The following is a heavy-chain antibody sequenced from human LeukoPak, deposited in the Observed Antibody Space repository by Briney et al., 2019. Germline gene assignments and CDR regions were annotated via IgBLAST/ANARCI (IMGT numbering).Heavy chain of an antibody. Sequence: GASVKVSCKASGYTFTSYGISWVRQAPGQGLEWMGWISAYNGNTNYAQKLQGRVTMTTDTSTSTAYMELRSLGSDDTAVYYCARDWGIFGVVITYYYYGMDVWGQGTTVTVSS. CDR2: ISAYNGNT. D-gene: IGHD3-3*01. CDR3: ARDWGIFGVVITYYYYGMDV. CDR1: GYTFTSYG. V-gene: IGHV1-18*01. J-gene: IGHJ6*02.